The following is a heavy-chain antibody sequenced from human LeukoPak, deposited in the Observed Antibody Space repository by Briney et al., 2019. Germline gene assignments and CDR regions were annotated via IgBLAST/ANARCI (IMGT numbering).Heavy chain of an antibody. D-gene: IGHD1-1*01. Sequence: PQASVKVSCKASGYTFTGYYMHWVRQAPGQGLEWMGWINPNSGGTNYAQKFQGRVTMTRDTSISTAYMELSRLRSDDTAVYYCARAIDTVQLERPAFDIWGQGTMVTVSS. J-gene: IGHJ3*02. V-gene: IGHV1-2*02. CDR1: GYTFTGYY. CDR3: ARAIDTVQLERPAFDI. CDR2: INPNSGGT.